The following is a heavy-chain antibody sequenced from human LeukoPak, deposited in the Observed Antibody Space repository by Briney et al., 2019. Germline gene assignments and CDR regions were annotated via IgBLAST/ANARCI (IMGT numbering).Heavy chain of an antibody. CDR1: GFTFSDYY. J-gene: IGHJ4*02. CDR3: AREVYGVPGGFDY. Sequence: GGSLRLSCAASGFTFSDYYMSWIRQAQGKGQEGVSYISSSGSTIYYADSGKGRFTITRDNAKNSLYLQINSLRAEDTAVFYCAREVYGVPGGFDYCGQGTLVTVSS. D-gene: IGHD4-17*01. V-gene: IGHV3-11*04. CDR2: ISSSGSTI.